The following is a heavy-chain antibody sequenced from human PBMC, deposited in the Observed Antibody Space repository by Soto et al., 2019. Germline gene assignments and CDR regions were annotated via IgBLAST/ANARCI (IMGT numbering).Heavy chain of an antibody. D-gene: IGHD1-20*01. CDR3: ARDPYNPKWYYGMDV. V-gene: IGHV1-46*01. CDR2: INPTGGST. J-gene: IGHJ6*02. Sequence: QVQLVQSGAEVKKPGASVKVSCKASGYSFSNYYMHWVRQAPGQGLEWMGLINPTGGSTAHAQRCQGRVTMNRDTSTSTVYMELSSLRSDDTAVYYCARDPYNPKWYYGMDVWGQGTTVTVSS. CDR1: GYSFSNYY.